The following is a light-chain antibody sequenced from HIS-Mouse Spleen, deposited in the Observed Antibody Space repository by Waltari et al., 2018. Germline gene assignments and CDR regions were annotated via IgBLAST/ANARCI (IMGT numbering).Light chain of an antibody. CDR1: SSNIGAGYD. Sequence: QSVLTQPPSVSGAPGQRVTISCTGSSSNIGAGYDVHWYQQLPGTAPKLLIYGNSHRPSRVPDRFSGSKSGTSASLAIAGLQAEDEADYYCQSYDSSLSGWVFGGGTKLTVL. CDR3: QSYDSSLSGWV. V-gene: IGLV1-40*01. J-gene: IGLJ3*02. CDR2: GNS.